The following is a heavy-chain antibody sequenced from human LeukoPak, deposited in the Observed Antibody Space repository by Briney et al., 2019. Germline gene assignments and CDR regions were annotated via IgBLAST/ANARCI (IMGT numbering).Heavy chain of an antibody. CDR3: ATLPGIRYYYYYGMDV. D-gene: IGHD3-10*01. J-gene: IGHJ6*02. V-gene: IGHV3-23*01. CDR2: VGGDGRVT. Sequence: GGSLRLSCAASGFTFSTYVMSWVRQAPGKGLQWVSSVGGDGRVTYYADSVKGRFTISRDNSKNTLYLQMNSLRAEDTAVYYCATLPGIRYYYYYGMDVWGQGTTVTVSS. CDR1: GFTFSTYV.